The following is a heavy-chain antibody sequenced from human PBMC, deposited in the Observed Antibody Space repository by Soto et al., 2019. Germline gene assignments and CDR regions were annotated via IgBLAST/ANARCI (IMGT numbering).Heavy chain of an antibody. V-gene: IGHV3-33*01. CDR1: GFTFSSYG. Sequence: GGSLRLSCAASGFTFSSYGMHWVRQAPGKGLEWVAVIWYDGSNKYYVDSVKGRFTISRDNSKNTLYLQMNSLRAEDTAVYYCARDRIVVPAAIEAGYYYYYYGMDVWGQGTTVTVSS. CDR2: IWYDGSNK. CDR3: ARDRIVVPAAIEAGYYYYYYGMDV. D-gene: IGHD2-2*01. J-gene: IGHJ6*02.